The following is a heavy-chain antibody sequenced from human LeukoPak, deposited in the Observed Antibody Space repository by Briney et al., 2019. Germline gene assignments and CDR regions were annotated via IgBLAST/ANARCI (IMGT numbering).Heavy chain of an antibody. J-gene: IGHJ3*02. CDR2: ISAYNGNT. Sequence: ASVKVSCKASGYTFTSYGISWVRQAPGQGLEWMGWISAYNGNTNYAQKLQGRVTMTTDTSTSTAYMELRSLRSGDTAVYYCARDRFLEWLVGAFDIWGQGTMVTVSS. V-gene: IGHV1-18*01. CDR1: GYTFTSYG. CDR3: ARDRFLEWLVGAFDI. D-gene: IGHD3-3*01.